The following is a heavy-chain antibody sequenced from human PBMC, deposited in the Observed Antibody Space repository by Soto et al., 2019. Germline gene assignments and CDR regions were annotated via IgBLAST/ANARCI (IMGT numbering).Heavy chain of an antibody. J-gene: IGHJ4*02. CDR3: ARVVVVAANWLFDY. CDR2: IYYSGST. Sequence: SETLSLTCTVSGGSISSSSYYWGWIRQPPGKGLEWIGSIYYSGSTYYNPSLKSRVTISVDTSKNQFSLKLSSVTAADTAVYYCARVVVVAANWLFDYWGQGTLVTV. D-gene: IGHD2-15*01. V-gene: IGHV4-39*01. CDR1: GGSISSSSYY.